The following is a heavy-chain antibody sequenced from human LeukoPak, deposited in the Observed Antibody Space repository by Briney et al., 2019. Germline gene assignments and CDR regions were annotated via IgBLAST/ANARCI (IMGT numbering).Heavy chain of an antibody. CDR2: MKQDGSEK. CDR1: GFTFSIYW. Sequence: PGGSLRLSCAASGFTFSIYWMSWVRQAPGKGLEWVANMKQDGSEKYYVDSVKGRFTISRDNAKNSLYLQMNSLRAEDTAVYYCARDLGGSYFYYFDYWGQGTLVTVSS. CDR3: ARDLGGSYFYYFDY. D-gene: IGHD1-26*01. V-gene: IGHV3-7*01. J-gene: IGHJ4*02.